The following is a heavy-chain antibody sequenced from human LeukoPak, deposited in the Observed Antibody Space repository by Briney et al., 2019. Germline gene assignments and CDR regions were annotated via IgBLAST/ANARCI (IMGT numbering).Heavy chain of an antibody. V-gene: IGHV3-9*03. J-gene: IGHJ3*02. CDR2: ISWNSGSI. D-gene: IGHD6-6*01. CDR1: GFTFSSYA. CDR3: AKDIYQQLVNAFDI. Sequence: QAGGSLRLSCAASGFTFSSYAMHWVRQAPGKGLEWVSGISWNSGSIGYADSVKGRFTISRDNAKNSLYLQMNSLRAEDMALYYCAKDIYQQLVNAFDIWGQGTMVTVSS.